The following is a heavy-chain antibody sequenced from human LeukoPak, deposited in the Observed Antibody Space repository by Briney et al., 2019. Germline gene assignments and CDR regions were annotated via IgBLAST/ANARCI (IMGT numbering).Heavy chain of an antibody. J-gene: IGHJ4*02. D-gene: IGHD6-19*01. CDR3: ARKSSAVAGPFDY. CDR2: TSSTSSYI. V-gene: IGHV3-21*01. Sequence: GGSLRLSCAASGFTFSSYAMNRVRQAPGKGLEWVSSTSSTSSYIYYADSVKGRFTISRDNAKNSLYLQMNSLRAEDTAVYYCARKSSAVAGPFDYWGQGTLVTVSS. CDR1: GFTFSSYA.